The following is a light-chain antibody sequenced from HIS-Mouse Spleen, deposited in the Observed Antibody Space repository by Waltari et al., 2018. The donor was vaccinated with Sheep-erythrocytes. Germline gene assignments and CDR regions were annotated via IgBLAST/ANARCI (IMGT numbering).Light chain of an antibody. CDR2: EGS. Sequence: QSALTQPASVSGSPGQSITISCTGTSSDVGSYNLVSWYQQHPGKPTKLMIYEGSKRPAGVYNRFSGSKSGNTASLTSSGLQAEDEADYYCCSYAGSSTWVFGGGTKLTVL. CDR1: SSDVGSYNL. V-gene: IGLV2-23*01. J-gene: IGLJ3*02. CDR3: CSYAGSSTWV.